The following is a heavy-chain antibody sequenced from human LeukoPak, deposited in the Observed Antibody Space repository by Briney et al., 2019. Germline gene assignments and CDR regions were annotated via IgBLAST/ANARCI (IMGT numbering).Heavy chain of an antibody. Sequence: PGRSLRLSCAASGFTFSSYGMHWVRQAPGKGLEWEAVISYDGSNKYYADSVKGRFTISRDNSKNTLYLQMNSLRAEDTAVYYCAKSLVPYKPGNAFDIWGQGTVVTVSS. V-gene: IGHV3-30*18. CDR3: AKSLVPYKPGNAFDI. CDR1: GFTFSSYG. CDR2: ISYDGSNK. J-gene: IGHJ3*02. D-gene: IGHD6-13*01.